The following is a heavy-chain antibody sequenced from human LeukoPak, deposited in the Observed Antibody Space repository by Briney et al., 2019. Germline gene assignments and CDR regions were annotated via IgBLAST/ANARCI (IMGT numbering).Heavy chain of an antibody. V-gene: IGHV3-23*01. CDR2: ISGSGDKT. Sequence: GGSLRLSCAVSGFPFSDFAMSWVRQTPGKGLEWVSAISGSGDKTYYADSVKGRFTISRDNSNNTLHLLMNSLRADDTALYYCAKSSSGYDRRLDYWGQGTLVTVSS. CDR1: GFPFSDFA. CDR3: AKSSSGYDRRLDY. D-gene: IGHD3-22*01. J-gene: IGHJ4*02.